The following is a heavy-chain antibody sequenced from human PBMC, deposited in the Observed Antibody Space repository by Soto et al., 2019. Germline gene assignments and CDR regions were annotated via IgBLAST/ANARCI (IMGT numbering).Heavy chain of an antibody. CDR3: ARDSKYSRDSDRYFDL. CDR1: GASLTSSHW. CDR2: IYHSGSA. Sequence: QVQLQESGPGLVKPSGTLSLSCAVSGASLTSSHWWSWVRQPPGKGLEWIGEIYHSGSANYNSSLQSRVAISVDKSKNQFSLNLTSVTAADTAVYYCARDSKYSRDSDRYFDLWGRGTLVTVSS. V-gene: IGHV4-4*02. D-gene: IGHD6-6*01. J-gene: IGHJ2*01.